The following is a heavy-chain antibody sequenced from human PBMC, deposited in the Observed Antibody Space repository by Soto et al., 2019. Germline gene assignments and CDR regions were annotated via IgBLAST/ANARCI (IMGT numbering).Heavy chain of an antibody. CDR3: ARTGYDRSGYFVEYYFDY. CDR2: ISNDGSNP. V-gene: IGHV3-30-3*01. Sequence: HPWGSLRLSCAASGFTFSKYAMHWFRQSRGTGLEWVAVISNDGSNPYYADSVKGRFTISRDNSKNTLYLQMNSLREEDTAVYYCARTGYDRSGYFVEYYFDYWGQGTLVTVSS. CDR1: GFTFSKYA. J-gene: IGHJ4*02. D-gene: IGHD3-22*01.